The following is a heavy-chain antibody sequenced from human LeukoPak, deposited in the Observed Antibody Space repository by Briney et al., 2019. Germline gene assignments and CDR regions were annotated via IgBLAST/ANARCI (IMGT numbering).Heavy chain of an antibody. V-gene: IGHV4-38-2*02. Sequence: SETLSLTCTVSGYSISSGYYWGWIRQPPGKGLEWIGGIYHSGSTYYNPSLKSRVTISVDTSKNQYSLKLSSVTAADTAVYYCAREGIVGATVDYWGQGTLVTVSS. J-gene: IGHJ4*02. D-gene: IGHD1-26*01. CDR2: IYHSGST. CDR1: GYSISSGYY. CDR3: AREGIVGATVDY.